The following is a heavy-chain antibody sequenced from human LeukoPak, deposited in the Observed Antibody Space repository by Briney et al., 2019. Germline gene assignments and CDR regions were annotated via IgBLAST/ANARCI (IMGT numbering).Heavy chain of an antibody. CDR3: AKLAAAAYWYFDL. CDR2: ISGSGGST. V-gene: IGHV3-23*01. J-gene: IGHJ2*01. D-gene: IGHD6-13*01. Sequence: GFTXXXYAMSWVRQAPGEGLEWVSAISGSGGSTYYADSVKGRFTISRDNSKNTLYLQMNSLRAEDTAVYYCAKLAAAAYWYFDLWGRGTLVTVSS. CDR1: GFTXXXYA.